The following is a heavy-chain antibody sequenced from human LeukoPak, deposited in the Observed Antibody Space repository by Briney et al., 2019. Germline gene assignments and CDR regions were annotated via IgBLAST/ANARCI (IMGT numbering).Heavy chain of an antibody. D-gene: IGHD2-21*01. Sequence: PGGSLRLSCAASGFTFSSIAMTWVRQAPGKGLQWVSATGSNGADTYYADSVKGRFTISRDNSKNTLYLQMNSLRAEDTDVYFCGEGGGGHYDYWGQGTLVTVSS. CDR2: TGSNGADT. J-gene: IGHJ4*02. V-gene: IGHV3-23*01. CDR1: GFTFSSIA. CDR3: GEGGGGHYDY.